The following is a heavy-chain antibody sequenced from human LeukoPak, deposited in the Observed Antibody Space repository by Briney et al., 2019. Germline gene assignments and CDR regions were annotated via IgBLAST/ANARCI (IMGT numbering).Heavy chain of an antibody. D-gene: IGHD1-26*01. CDR1: GGSISSYY. CDR3: ARGVGELEFDY. Sequence: PSETLSLTCTVSGGSISSYYWSWIRQPPGKGLEWIGYIYYSASTNYNPSLKSRVTISVDTSKNQFSLKLSSVTAADTAVYYCARGVGELEFDYWGQGTLVTVSS. CDR2: IYYSAST. J-gene: IGHJ4*02. V-gene: IGHV4-59*01.